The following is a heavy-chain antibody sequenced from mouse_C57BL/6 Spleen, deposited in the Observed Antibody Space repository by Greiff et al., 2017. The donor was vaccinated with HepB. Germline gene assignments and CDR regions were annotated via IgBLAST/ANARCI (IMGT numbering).Heavy chain of an antibody. CDR1: GYTFTSYW. D-gene: IGHD1-1*01. J-gene: IGHJ4*01. V-gene: IGHV1-69*01. Sequence: QVQLQQPGAELVMPGASVKLSCKASGYTFTSYWMHWVKQRPGQGLEWIGDIDPFDSNTNYNQKFKGKSTLTVDKSSRTAYMQLSSLTSEDSAVYYCAKHYDGNCYGKSDAMDYWGQGTSVTVSS. CDR2: IDPFDSNT. CDR3: AKHYDGNCYGKSDAMDY.